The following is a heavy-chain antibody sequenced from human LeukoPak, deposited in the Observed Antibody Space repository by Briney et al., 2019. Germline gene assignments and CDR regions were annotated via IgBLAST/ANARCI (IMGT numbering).Heavy chain of an antibody. D-gene: IGHD3-22*01. CDR3: ARQSRITMIVVVRVGPMDV. V-gene: IGHV4-39*01. Sequence: SETLSLTCTVSGGSISSSSYYWGWIRQPPGKGLERIGSIYYSGSTYYNPSLKSRVTISVDTSKNQFSLKLSSVTAADTAVYYCARQSRITMIVVVRVGPMDVWGKGTTVTVSS. CDR1: GGSISSSSYY. CDR2: IYYSGST. J-gene: IGHJ6*03.